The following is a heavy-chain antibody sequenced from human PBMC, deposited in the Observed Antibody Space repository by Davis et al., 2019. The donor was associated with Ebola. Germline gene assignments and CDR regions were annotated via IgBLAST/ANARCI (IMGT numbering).Heavy chain of an antibody. J-gene: IGHJ6*04. Sequence: GESLKISCAASGYSFTSYWMTWVRQAPGKGLEWVAYIKQDGSEKYYVDSVKGRFTISRDNAKNSLYLQMNSLRDEDTAVYYCARMLMTLCMDVWGKGTTVTVSS. D-gene: IGHD2-21*02. CDR1: GYSFTSYW. CDR3: ARMLMTLCMDV. CDR2: IKQDGSEK. V-gene: IGHV3-7*01.